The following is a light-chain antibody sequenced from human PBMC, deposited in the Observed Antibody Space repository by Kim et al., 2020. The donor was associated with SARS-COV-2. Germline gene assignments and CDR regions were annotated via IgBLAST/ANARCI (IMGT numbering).Light chain of an antibody. J-gene: IGLJ1*01. CDR2: QDN. Sequence: SYELTQPPSVSVSPGQTASITCPGDKLGDKYTSWYQQKPGQSPVLVIYQDNKRPSGIPERFSGSNSGNTATLTISGTQAVDEADYYCQAWESTYVFGPGTKVTVL. V-gene: IGLV3-1*01. CDR3: QAWESTYV. CDR1: KLGDKY.